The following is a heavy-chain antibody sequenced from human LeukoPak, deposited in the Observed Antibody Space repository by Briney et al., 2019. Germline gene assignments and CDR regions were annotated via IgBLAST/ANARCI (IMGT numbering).Heavy chain of an antibody. CDR3: ARGSDPFTIGLGFDP. Sequence: ASVKVSCKASGYTFTSYYMHWVRQAPGQGLEWMGIINPSGGSTSYAQKFQGRVTMTRDTSTSTVYMELSSLRFEDTAVYYCARGSDPFTIGLGFDPWGQGTLVTVSS. V-gene: IGHV1-46*01. J-gene: IGHJ5*02. D-gene: IGHD3-16*01. CDR2: INPSGGST. CDR1: GYTFTSYY.